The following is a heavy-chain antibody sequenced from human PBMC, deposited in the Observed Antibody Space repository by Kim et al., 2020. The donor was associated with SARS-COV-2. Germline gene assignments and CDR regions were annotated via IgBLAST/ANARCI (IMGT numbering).Heavy chain of an antibody. J-gene: IGHJ4*02. D-gene: IGHD5-12*01. V-gene: IGHV4-31*02. CDR3: ARASARDGYNYLFDY. Sequence: PSLKSRVTISVDASKNQFSLKLSSVTAADTAVYYCARASARDGYNYLFDYWGQGTLVTVSS.